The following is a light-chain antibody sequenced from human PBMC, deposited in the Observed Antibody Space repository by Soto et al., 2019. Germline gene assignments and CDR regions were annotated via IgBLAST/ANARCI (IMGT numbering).Light chain of an antibody. CDR1: SSDVGGYTY. CDR3: SSYTTINTLV. V-gene: IGLV2-14*03. J-gene: IGLJ2*01. Sequence: QSALTQPASVSGSPGQSITISCSGTSSDVGGYTYVSWYQQHPGKAPKLMIYDVNNRPSGVSNRFSGSKSGNTASLTISGLQAEDEADYYCSSYTTINTLVFGGGTKVTVL. CDR2: DVN.